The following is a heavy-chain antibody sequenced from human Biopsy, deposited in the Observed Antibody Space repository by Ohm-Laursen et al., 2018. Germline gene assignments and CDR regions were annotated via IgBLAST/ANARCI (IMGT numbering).Heavy chain of an antibody. D-gene: IGHD3-22*01. CDR2: IYYDGTT. Sequence: TLSLTCTVSGDSITSTIYYWAWIRQHPGKGLEWIGNIYYDGTTYYNPSLKSRFTISVDTSKNQFSLKLSSVTAADTAVYYCARDRGGYNYYYAMDVWGQGTTVTVS. J-gene: IGHJ6*02. CDR1: GDSITSTIYY. V-gene: IGHV4-31*03. CDR3: ARDRGGYNYYYAMDV.